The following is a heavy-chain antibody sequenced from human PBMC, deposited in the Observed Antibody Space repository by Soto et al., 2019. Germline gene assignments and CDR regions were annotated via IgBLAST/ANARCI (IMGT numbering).Heavy chain of an antibody. CDR2: LSGSGVST. CDR1: GFTFSNYA. CDR3: ANIESRFYYDSSGYYPFDY. D-gene: IGHD3-22*01. J-gene: IGHJ4*02. Sequence: EVQLLESGGGLVQPGGSLRLSCAASGFTFSNYAMTWVRQAPGKGLEWVSALSGSGVSTYYADSVTGRFTISRDNSKNTVYLQMNSLRAEDTAVYYCANIESRFYYDSSGYYPFDYWGQGTLVTVSS. V-gene: IGHV3-23*01.